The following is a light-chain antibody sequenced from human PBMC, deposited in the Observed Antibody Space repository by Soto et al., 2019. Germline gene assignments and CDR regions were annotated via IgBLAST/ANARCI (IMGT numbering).Light chain of an antibody. Sequence: QFVLTQPPSVSGAPGQRVTISCTGSSSNIGAGYDVHWYQQLPGTAPKLLIYGNSNRPSGVPDRFSGSKSGTSASLAITGLQAEDEADYYCQSYDSSLSGHVVFGGGTQLTVL. CDR3: QSYDSSLSGHVV. V-gene: IGLV1-40*01. J-gene: IGLJ2*01. CDR2: GNS. CDR1: SSNIGAGYD.